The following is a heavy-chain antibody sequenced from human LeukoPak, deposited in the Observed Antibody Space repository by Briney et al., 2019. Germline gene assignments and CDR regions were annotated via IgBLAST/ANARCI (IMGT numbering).Heavy chain of an antibody. D-gene: IGHD3-22*01. CDR2: ISSSSSYI. V-gene: IGHV3-21*01. CDR3: ARGGGLKYYYDSSGYYS. CDR1: GFTFSSYS. J-gene: IGHJ4*02. Sequence: GGSLRLSCAASGFTFSSYSMNWVRQAPGKGLEWVSSISSSSSYIYYADSVEGRFTISRDNAKNSLYLQMNSLRAEDTAVYYCARGGGLKYYYDSSGYYSWGQGTLVTVSS.